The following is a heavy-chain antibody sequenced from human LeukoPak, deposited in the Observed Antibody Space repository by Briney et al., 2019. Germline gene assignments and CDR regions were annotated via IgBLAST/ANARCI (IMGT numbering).Heavy chain of an antibody. V-gene: IGHV1-8*01. CDR2: MNPNSGNT. CDR1: GYTFTSYD. J-gene: IGHJ5*02. CDR3: ARASSGLAVHWFDP. D-gene: IGHD6-19*01. Sequence: GASVKVSCKASGYTFTSYDINWVRQATGQGLEWMGWMNPNSGNTGYAQKFQGRVTMTRNTSISTAYMELSSLRSEDTAVYYCARASSGLAVHWFDPWGQGTLVTVSS.